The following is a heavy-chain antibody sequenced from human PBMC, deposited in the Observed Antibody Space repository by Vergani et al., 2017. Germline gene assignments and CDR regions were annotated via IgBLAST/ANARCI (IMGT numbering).Heavy chain of an antibody. CDR1: GFTFSSYS. CDR3: ARALRGWGATKY. D-gene: IGHD1-26*01. Sequence: EVQLVESGGGLVKPGGSLRLSCAASGFTFSSYSMNWVRQAPGKGLEWVSSISSSSSYIYYADSVKGRFTISRDNAKNSLYLQMNSLRAEDTAVYYCARALRGWGATKYWGQGTLVTVSS. CDR2: ISSSSSYI. J-gene: IGHJ4*02. V-gene: IGHV3-21*01.